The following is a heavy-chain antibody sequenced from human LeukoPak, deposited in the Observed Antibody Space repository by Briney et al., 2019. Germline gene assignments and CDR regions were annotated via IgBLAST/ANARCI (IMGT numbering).Heavy chain of an antibody. V-gene: IGHV4-31*03. CDR1: GGSISSGGYY. CDR3: AREVRSNRRADY. D-gene: IGHD1-14*01. Sequence: SGTLSLTCTVSGGSISSGGYYWSWIRQHPGKGLEWIGYIYYSGSTYYNPSLKSRVTISVDTSKNQFSLKLSSVTAADTAVYYCAREVRSNRRADYWGQGTLVTVSS. CDR2: IYYSGST. J-gene: IGHJ4*02.